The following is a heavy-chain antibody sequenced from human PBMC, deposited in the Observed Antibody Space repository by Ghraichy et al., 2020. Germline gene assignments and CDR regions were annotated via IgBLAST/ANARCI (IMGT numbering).Heavy chain of an antibody. CDR2: IKQDGSEK. D-gene: IGHD2-2*01. J-gene: IGHJ4*02. Sequence: GGSLRLSCAASGFTFSSYWMSWVRQAPGKGLEWVANIKQDGSEKYYVDSVKGRFTISRDNAKNSLYLQMNSLRAEDTAVYYCARVDYCSSTSCYHRLYYFDYWGQGTLVTVSS. V-gene: IGHV3-7*01. CDR1: GFTFSSYW. CDR3: ARVDYCSSTSCYHRLYYFDY.